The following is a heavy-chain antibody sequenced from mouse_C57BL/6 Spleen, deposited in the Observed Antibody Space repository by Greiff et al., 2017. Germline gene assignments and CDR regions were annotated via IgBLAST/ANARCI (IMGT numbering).Heavy chain of an antibody. Sequence: VQLKESGGGLVKPGGSLKLSCAASGFTFSDYGMHWVRQAPEKGLEWVAYISSGSSTIYYADTVKGRFTISRDNAKNTLFLQMTSRRSADTAMYYCARQSQLYYDYDGWYFGVWGTGTTVTVSS. CDR2: ISSGSSTI. D-gene: IGHD2-4*01. CDR1: GFTFSDYG. V-gene: IGHV5-17*01. J-gene: IGHJ1*03. CDR3: ARQSQLYYDYDGWYFGV.